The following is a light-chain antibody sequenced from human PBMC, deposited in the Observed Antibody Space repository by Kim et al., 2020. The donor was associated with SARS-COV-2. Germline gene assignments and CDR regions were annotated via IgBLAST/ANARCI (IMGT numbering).Light chain of an antibody. Sequence: SLSPAERATLSCRASQSVSSYLAWYQQKPGQAPRLLIYDASNRATGIPARFSGSGSGTDFTLTISSLEPEDFAVYYCQQRSNWPSFGGGTKVDIK. J-gene: IGKJ4*01. CDR2: DAS. CDR3: QQRSNWPS. V-gene: IGKV3-11*01. CDR1: QSVSSY.